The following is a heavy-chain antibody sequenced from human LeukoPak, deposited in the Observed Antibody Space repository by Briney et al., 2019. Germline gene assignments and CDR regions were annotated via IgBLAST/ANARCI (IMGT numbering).Heavy chain of an antibody. J-gene: IGHJ4*02. D-gene: IGHD1-14*01. CDR3: ARDQATGFQDY. CDR1: GFTFTTYG. Sequence: GGSLRLSCAVSGFTFTTYGMHWVRQAPGKGLEWVAVIWYDGNNKYYADSVKGRFTISRDNSKNTLYLQMNSLRAEDTAVYYCARDQATGFQDYWGQGTLVTVSS. V-gene: IGHV3-33*01. CDR2: IWYDGNNK.